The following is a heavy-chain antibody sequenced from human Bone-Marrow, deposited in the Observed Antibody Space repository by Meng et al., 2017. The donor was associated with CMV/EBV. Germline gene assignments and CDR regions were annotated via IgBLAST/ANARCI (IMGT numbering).Heavy chain of an antibody. CDR1: GFTFSSYW. CDR3: ARRGGGFDY. J-gene: IGHJ4*02. V-gene: IGHV3-74*01. CDR2: INSDGSST. Sequence: GESLKISCAASGFTFSSYWMHWVRQAPGKGLVWVSRINSDGSSTSYADSVKGRFTISRDNAKNTLYLQMNSLRAEDTAVYYCARRGGGFDYWGQGTRVTVSS. D-gene: IGHD3-10*01.